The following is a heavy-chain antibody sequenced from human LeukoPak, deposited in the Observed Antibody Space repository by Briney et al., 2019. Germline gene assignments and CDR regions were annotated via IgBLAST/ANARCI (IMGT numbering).Heavy chain of an antibody. CDR1: GYTFTGYY. J-gene: IGHJ4*02. V-gene: IGHV1-2*02. CDR3: ARVRSYKGYYFDY. Sequence: ASVKVSCKASGYTFTGYYMHWVRQAPGQGLEWMGWINPNSGGTNYAQKFQGRVTMTRDTSISAAYMELSRLRSDDTAVYYCARVRSYKGYYFDYWGQGTLVTVSS. D-gene: IGHD3-10*01. CDR2: INPNSGGT.